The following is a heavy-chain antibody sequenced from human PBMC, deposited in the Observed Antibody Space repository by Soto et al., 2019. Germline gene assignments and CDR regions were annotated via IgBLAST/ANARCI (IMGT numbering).Heavy chain of an antibody. CDR3: VGGTYVAPNGMDV. J-gene: IGHJ6*02. CDR1: RFTFVRYG. Sequence: VGPLRLSWVASRFTFVRYGMHWIRQAPGKGLEWLAGISNDGKQIFYADSVKGRFTISRDNSKNTLCLQMSSLRPDDSAVFYCVGGTYVAPNGMDVWRQGTTVTVSS. V-gene: IGHV3-30*04. CDR2: ISNDGKQI. D-gene: IGHD3-10*02.